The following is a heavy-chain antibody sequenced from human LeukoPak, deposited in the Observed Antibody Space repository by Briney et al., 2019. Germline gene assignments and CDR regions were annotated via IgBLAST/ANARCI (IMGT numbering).Heavy chain of an antibody. CDR1: GGSISSSSYY. Sequence: ETLSLTCTVSGGSISSSSYYWGWIRQPPGKGLEWVSGISGSGASTCYADSVEGRFTISRDNSRNTVYLQMNSLRAEDTAVYYCARDLDSSSWYNLDYWGQGTLVTVSS. V-gene: IGHV3-23*01. CDR3: ARDLDSSSWYNLDY. CDR2: ISGSGAST. D-gene: IGHD6-13*01. J-gene: IGHJ4*02.